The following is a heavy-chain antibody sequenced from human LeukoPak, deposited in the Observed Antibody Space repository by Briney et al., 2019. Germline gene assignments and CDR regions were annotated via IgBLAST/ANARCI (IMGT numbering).Heavy chain of an antibody. Sequence: GGSLRLSCAASGFTFSSYSMNWVRQAPGKGLEWVSYISSSSSTIYYADSVKGRFTISRDNAKNSLYLQMNSLRAEDTAVYYCARAVRLRLGELLVSDYWGQGTLVTVSS. CDR2: ISSSSSTI. J-gene: IGHJ4*02. CDR1: GFTFSSYS. V-gene: IGHV3-48*04. D-gene: IGHD3-16*01. CDR3: ARAVRLRLGELLVSDY.